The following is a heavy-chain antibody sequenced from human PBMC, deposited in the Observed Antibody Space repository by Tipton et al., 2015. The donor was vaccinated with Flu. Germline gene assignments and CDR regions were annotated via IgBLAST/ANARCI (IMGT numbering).Heavy chain of an antibody. CDR3: AREGDDYSRGWYAS. Sequence: TLSLTCSVSGGSISTYYWTWIRQPAGKGLEWVGHFYNNGSTRYNPSLKNRCTMSADTSRSQFSLKVTSVTAADPAEYFCAREGDDYSRGWYASWGQGILVTVSS. CDR2: FYNNGST. D-gene: IGHD6-19*01. CDR1: GGSISTYY. V-gene: IGHV4-4*07. J-gene: IGHJ5*02.